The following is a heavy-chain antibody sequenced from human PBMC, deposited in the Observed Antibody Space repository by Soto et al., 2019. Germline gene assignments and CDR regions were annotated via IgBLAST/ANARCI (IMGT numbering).Heavy chain of an antibody. D-gene: IGHD3-10*01. V-gene: IGHV3-30*18. CDR3: AQDAGGQTDYYYSYGMDV. Sequence: LRLSCAASGFTFSSYVMHWVRQAPGKGLEWVAVISYDGSNKYYADYAKGRLTISRDNSKNTLYLQMNSLRAEDKAVYYCAQDAGGQTDYYYSYGMDVGGEGATGNVSS. CDR1: GFTFSSYV. CDR2: ISYDGSNK. J-gene: IGHJ6*02.